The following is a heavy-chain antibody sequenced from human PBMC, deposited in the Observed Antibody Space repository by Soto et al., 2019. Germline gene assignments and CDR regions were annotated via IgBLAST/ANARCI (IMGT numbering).Heavy chain of an antibody. J-gene: IGHJ4*02. V-gene: IGHV4-34*01. CDR1: GGSFSGYY. D-gene: IGHD3-9*01. Sequence: QVQLQQWGAGLLKPSETLSLTCAVYGGSFSGYYWSWIRQPPGKGLEWIGEINHSGSTNYNPSLKSRVTISVDTSKNQFSRKLSSVTAADTAVYYCARRGDILTGYYTHTIDYWGQGTLVTVSS. CDR3: ARRGDILTGYYTHTIDY. CDR2: INHSGST.